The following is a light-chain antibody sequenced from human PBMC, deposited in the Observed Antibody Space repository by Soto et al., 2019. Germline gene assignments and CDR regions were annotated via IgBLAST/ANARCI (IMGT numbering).Light chain of an antibody. V-gene: IGKV3-20*01. CDR3: QQYTTSSWT. J-gene: IGKJ1*01. Sequence: EVVLTQSPGTLSLSPGERATLSCRASQSVGSSYLAWYQQKPGQAPRVLIYGTSSRATGIPDRFSGSGSGTDFTLTIRRMDTADFAVYYCQQYTTSSWTFGQGTKVDIK. CDR2: GTS. CDR1: QSVGSSY.